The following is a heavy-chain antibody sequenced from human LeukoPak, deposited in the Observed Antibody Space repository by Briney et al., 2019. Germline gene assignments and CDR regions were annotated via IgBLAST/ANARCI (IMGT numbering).Heavy chain of an antibody. CDR1: GFTFSNAW. D-gene: IGHD3-10*01. CDR2: IYSGGST. Sequence: GGSLRLSCAASGFTFSNAWMTWVRQAPGKGLEWVSVIYSGGSTYYADSVKGRFTISRDNSKNTLYLQMNSLRAEDTAVYYCAREVLWFGELSYAFDIWGQGTMVTVSS. V-gene: IGHV3-53*01. J-gene: IGHJ3*02. CDR3: AREVLWFGELSYAFDI.